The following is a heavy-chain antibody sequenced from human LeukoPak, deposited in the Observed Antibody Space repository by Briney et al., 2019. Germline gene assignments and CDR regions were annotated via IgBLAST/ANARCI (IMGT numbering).Heavy chain of an antibody. D-gene: IGHD3-22*01. CDR3: ARVTSSGYYPYYYYYMDV. Sequence: MASQALSLTCTVSGGSISTGSYYWSWIRQPAGKGLEWTRRIYTTGSTNYTPSLKRRVPISVDTSKNQFSLKLSSVTAADTAVYYCARVTSSGYYPYYYYYMDVWGKGTTVTVSS. J-gene: IGHJ6*03. CDR1: GGSISTGSYY. CDR2: IYTTGST. V-gene: IGHV4-61*02.